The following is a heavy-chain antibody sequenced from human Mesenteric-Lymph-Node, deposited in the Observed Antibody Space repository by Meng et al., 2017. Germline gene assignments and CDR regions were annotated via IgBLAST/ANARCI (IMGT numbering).Heavy chain of an antibody. CDR2: VVYSGTT. D-gene: IGHD1-14*01. CDR3: ARHHHSPTFDY. J-gene: IGHJ4*02. Sequence: QVKESVPGLVKPSETLSLTCTVSGGSISSISYDLAWIRQPPGEGLEWIGSVVYSGTTYYTSSLKSRVSISVDTSKNQFSLKLSSVTAADTAVYYCARHHHSPTFDYWGQGTLVTVFS. V-gene: IGHV4-39*01. CDR1: GGSISSISYD.